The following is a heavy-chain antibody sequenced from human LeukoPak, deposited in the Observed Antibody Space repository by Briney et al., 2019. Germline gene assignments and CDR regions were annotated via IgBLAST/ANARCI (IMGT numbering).Heavy chain of an antibody. CDR2: IYHSGST. CDR3: ARESRDFWSGYYMVWFDP. J-gene: IGHJ5*02. CDR1: GGSISSRSYY. D-gene: IGHD3-3*01. Sequence: PSETLSLTCTVSGGSISSRSYYWGWIRQPPGKGLEWIGSIYHSGSTYYNPSLKSRVTISVDTSKNQFSLKLSSVTAADTAVYYCARESRDFWSGYYMVWFDPWGQGTLVTVSS. V-gene: IGHV4-39*07.